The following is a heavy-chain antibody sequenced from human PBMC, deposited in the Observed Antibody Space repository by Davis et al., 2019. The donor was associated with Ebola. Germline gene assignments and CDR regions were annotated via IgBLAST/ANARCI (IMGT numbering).Heavy chain of an antibody. Sequence: ASVKVSCKASGDTFTAHYIHWVRQAPGQGLEWMGWINPNSGGTNYAQKFQGWVTMTRDTSISTAYMELSRLKSDDTAVYFCARDVGGGYNYWVYWGQGTLVTVSS. CDR2: INPNSGGT. CDR3: ARDVGGGYNYWVY. CDR1: GDTFTAHY. J-gene: IGHJ4*02. D-gene: IGHD5-24*01. V-gene: IGHV1-2*04.